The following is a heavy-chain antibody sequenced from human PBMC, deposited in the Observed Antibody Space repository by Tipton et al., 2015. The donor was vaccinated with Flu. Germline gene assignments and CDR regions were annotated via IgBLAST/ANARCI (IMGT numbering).Heavy chain of an antibody. D-gene: IGHD6-19*01. CDR3: ARDNYSSGWYLYWDWFDP. CDR1: GGSISSYY. J-gene: IGHJ5*02. CDR2: IYTSGST. Sequence: TLSLTCTVSGGSISSYYWSWIRQPAGKGLEWIGRIYTSGSTNYNPSLKSRVTMSVDTSKNQFSLKLSSVTAADTAVYYCARDNYSSGWYLYWDWFDPWGQGTLVTVSS. V-gene: IGHV4-4*07.